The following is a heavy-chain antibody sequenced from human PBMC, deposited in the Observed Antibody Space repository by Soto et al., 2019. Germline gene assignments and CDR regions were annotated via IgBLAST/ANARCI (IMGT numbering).Heavy chain of an antibody. CDR1: GGSISSGGYY. CDR3: ASSHPYYYDSSGYYGPGSFDY. Sequence: LSLTCTVSGGSISSGGYYWSWIRQHPGKGLEWIGYIYYSGSTYYNPSLKSRVTISVGTSKNQFSLKLSSVTAADTAVYYCASSHPYYYDSSGYYGPGSFDYWGQGTLVTVSS. J-gene: IGHJ4*02. D-gene: IGHD3-22*01. V-gene: IGHV4-31*03. CDR2: IYYSGST.